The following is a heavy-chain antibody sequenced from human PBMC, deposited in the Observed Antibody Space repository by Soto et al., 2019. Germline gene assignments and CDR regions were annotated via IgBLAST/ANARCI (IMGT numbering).Heavy chain of an antibody. CDR3: ATGEGATTDYYSDFQH. Sequence: SLTLSCLASGFDFSSYSMSWVRQAPGKGLEWVSSISSHSGYIHYADSVRGRFTISRDKAKNSLYLQMNTLRAEDTAVYYCATGEGATTDYYSDFQHWGQGTLVTVYS. CDR2: ISSHSGYI. CDR1: GFDFSSYS. V-gene: IGHV3-21*01. J-gene: IGHJ1*01. D-gene: IGHD3-9*01.